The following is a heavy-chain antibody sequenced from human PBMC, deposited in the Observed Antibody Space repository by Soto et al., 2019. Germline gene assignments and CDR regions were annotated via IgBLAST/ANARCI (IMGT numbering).Heavy chain of an antibody. Sequence: SETLSLTCTVSGGSISSSSYYWGWIRQPPGKGLEWIGSIYYSGSTYYNPSLKSRVTISVDTSKNQFSLKLSSVTAADTAVYYCARSNIVATTTFDYWGQGTLVTVSS. V-gene: IGHV4-39*01. CDR3: ARSNIVATTTFDY. CDR1: GGSISSSSYY. J-gene: IGHJ4*02. D-gene: IGHD5-12*01. CDR2: IYYSGST.